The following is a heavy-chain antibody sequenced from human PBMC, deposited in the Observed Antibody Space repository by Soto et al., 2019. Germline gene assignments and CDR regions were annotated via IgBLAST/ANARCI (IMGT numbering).Heavy chain of an antibody. D-gene: IGHD2-2*01. CDR3: ASSNGGCSSTSYYLYYYGMDV. J-gene: IGHJ6*04. V-gene: IGHV1-69*01. CDR2: IIPIFGTA. Sequence: QVQLVQSGAEVKKPGSSVKVSCKASGGTFSSYAISWVRQAPGQGLEWMGGIIPIFGTANYAQKFQGRVTLIADETTSTAYMELSSLRSEDTAVYYCASSNGGCSSTSYYLYYYGMDVWGKGTTVTVSS. CDR1: GGTFSSYA.